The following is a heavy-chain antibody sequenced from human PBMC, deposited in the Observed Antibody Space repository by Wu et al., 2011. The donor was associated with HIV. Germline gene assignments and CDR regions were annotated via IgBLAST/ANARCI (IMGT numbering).Heavy chain of an antibody. V-gene: IGHV1-69*14. D-gene: IGHD3-9*01. J-gene: IGHJ3*02. Sequence: QVQLVQSGAEVKKPGSSVKVSCKASGGTFSSYGINWVRQAPGQGLEYMGGIIRIFGTPKYAQKFQGRVTITADKATSTAYLEMSSLSSEDTAVYYCARGNSDYDILTADYMVVSFDIVGSRDNGHVSS. CDR2: IIRIFGTP. CDR1: GGTFSSYG. CDR3: ARGNSDYDILTADYMVVSFDI.